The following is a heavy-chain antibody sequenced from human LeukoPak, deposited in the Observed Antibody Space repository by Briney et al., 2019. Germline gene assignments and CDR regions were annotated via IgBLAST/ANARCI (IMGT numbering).Heavy chain of an antibody. J-gene: IGHJ4*02. V-gene: IGHV1-18*01. CDR1: GYTFTSYG. D-gene: IGHD3-22*01. CDR2: ISAYNGNT. CDR3: ATSYYYDSSGYPSYFDY. Sequence: ASVKVSCKASGYTFTSYGITWVRQAPGQGLEWMGWISAYNGNTNYAQKLQGRVTMTIDTSTNTAYMELRSLRSDDTAVYYCATSYYYDSSGYPSYFDYWGQGTLVTVSS.